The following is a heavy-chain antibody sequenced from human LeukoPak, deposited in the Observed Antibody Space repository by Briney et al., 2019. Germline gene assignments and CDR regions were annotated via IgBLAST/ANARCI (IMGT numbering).Heavy chain of an antibody. Sequence: NPSETLSLTCTVSGGSISSGSYYWSWIRQPAGKGLEWIGRIYTSGSTNYNPSLKSRVTISVDTSKNQFSLKLSSVTAADTAVYYCARSLGSGSYYRELDYYYYMDVWGKGTTVTVSS. CDR3: ARSLGSGSYYRELDYYYYMDV. D-gene: IGHD3-10*01. J-gene: IGHJ6*03. V-gene: IGHV4-61*02. CDR1: GGSISSGSYY. CDR2: IYTSGST.